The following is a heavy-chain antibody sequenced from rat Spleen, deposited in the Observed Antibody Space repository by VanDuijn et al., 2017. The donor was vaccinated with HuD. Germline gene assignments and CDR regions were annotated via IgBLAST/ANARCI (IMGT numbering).Heavy chain of an antibody. J-gene: IGHJ3*01. D-gene: IGHD1-12*02. CDR3: VRYGSFDNWFAF. Sequence: EVQLVESGGGLVQPGRSLKLSCAASGFTFSDYNMAWVRQAPKKGLEWVANIIYDGTNTYYRDSVKGRFTISRDNAKSTLYLQMDSLRSEDTATYYCVRYGSFDNWFAFWGQGTLVTVSS. CDR2: IIYDGTNT. CDR1: GFTFSDYN. V-gene: IGHV5-7*01.